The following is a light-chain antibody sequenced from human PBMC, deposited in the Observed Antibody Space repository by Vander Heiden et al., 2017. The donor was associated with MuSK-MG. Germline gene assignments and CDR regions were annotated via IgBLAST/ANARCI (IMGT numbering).Light chain of an antibody. CDR3: QQRYSWPLT. CDR2: DVS. CDR1: QSVKTY. J-gene: IGKJ4*01. Sequence: EIVLTQSPATLSLSPGEGATLSCRASQSVKTYLAWYQQKPGQAPRLLISDVSNRATGIPARFSGRGSGTDFTLTISSLEPEDFADYYCQQRYSWPLTFGGGTKVEIK. V-gene: IGKV3-11*01.